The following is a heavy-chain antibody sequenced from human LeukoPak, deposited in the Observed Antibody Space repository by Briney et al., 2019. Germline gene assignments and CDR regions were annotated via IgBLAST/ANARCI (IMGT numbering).Heavy chain of an antibody. CDR3: ARLTILEGMDV. Sequence: PGGSLRLSCAASGFTFSSYAMSWVRQAPGKGLEWVSSISSSSSYIYYADSVKGRFTISRDNAKNSLYLQMNSLRAEDTAVYYCARLTILEGMDVWGQGTTVTVSS. CDR1: GFTFSSYA. J-gene: IGHJ6*02. V-gene: IGHV3-21*01. CDR2: ISSSSSYI. D-gene: IGHD1-1*01.